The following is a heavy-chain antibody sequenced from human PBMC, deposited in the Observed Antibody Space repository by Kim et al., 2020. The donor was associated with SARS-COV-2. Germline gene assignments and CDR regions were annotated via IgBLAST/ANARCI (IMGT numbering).Heavy chain of an antibody. Sequence: GNPTYAQGFTGRFVFSLDTSVSTAYLQISSLKAEDTAVYYCARRSWYFDLWGRGTLVTVSS. J-gene: IGHJ2*01. V-gene: IGHV7-4-1*02. CDR2: GNP. CDR3: ARRSWYFDL.